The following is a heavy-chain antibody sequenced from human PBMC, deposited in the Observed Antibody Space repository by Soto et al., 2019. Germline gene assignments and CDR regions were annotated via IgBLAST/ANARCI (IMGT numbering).Heavy chain of an antibody. D-gene: IGHD3-10*01. CDR2: IDHGGSA. CDR1: GGSLNGFQ. Sequence: SETLSLTCAVYGGSLNGFQWSWIRQAPGKRLEWIGQIDHGGSANYNPSLKSRVILSVDSSKSQLSLTVTSVTAADSAVYYCAREVPGTDYYYMDVWGKGATVTVSS. J-gene: IGHJ6*03. CDR3: AREVPGTDYYYMDV. V-gene: IGHV4-34*01.